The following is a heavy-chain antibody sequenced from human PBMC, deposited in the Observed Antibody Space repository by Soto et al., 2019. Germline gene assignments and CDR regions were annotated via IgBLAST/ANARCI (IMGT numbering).Heavy chain of an antibody. J-gene: IGHJ4*02. CDR2: VYSGGTT. D-gene: IGHD2-21*01. CDR3: ARGRSASCGFDS. Sequence: EVQLVESGGGLVQPGGSLRLSCAASGFTVSTYSMNWVRQAPGEGLEWVSVVYSGGTTYYADSVRGRFTISRDNSKSTLFLQMNSLRAEDTAVYYCARGRSASCGFDSWGQGTLVTVSS. V-gene: IGHV3-66*01. CDR1: GFTVSTYS.